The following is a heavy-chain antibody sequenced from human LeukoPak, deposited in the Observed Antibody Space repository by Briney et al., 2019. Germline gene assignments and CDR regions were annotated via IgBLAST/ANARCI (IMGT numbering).Heavy chain of an antibody. CDR3: ARAFIAAAGTAGWFDP. CDR2: IYHSGST. J-gene: IGHJ5*02. Sequence: SGTLSLTCAVSGGSISSSNWWSWVRQPPGKGLEWIGEIYHSGSTNYNPSLKSRVTISVDKSKNQFSLKLSSVTAADTAVYYCARAFIAAAGTAGWFDPWGQGTLVTVSS. V-gene: IGHV4-4*02. CDR1: GGSISSSNW. D-gene: IGHD6-13*01.